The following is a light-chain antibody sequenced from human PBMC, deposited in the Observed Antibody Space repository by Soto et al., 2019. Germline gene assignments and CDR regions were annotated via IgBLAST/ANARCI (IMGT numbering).Light chain of an antibody. CDR2: GAS. CDR3: QQYGISPFT. CDR1: QTISSSS. Sequence: IVLTQSPGTLSLSPGERATLSCRASQTISSSSLAWYQQKGGQAPRLLIYGASSRATGIPDRFSGSGSGTDFTLTISRLEPDDFAVYYCQQYGISPFTFGPGTKVDIK. V-gene: IGKV3-20*01. J-gene: IGKJ3*01.